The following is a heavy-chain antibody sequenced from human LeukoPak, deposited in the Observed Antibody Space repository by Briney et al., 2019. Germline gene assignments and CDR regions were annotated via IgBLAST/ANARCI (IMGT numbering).Heavy chain of an antibody. V-gene: IGHV4-34*01. J-gene: IGHJ3*02. CDR1: GGSFCGYY. Sequence: SETPSLTCAVYGGSFCGYYWSWMRQPPGKGVERLGEINHSGSTNYNPSLKSRVTISVDTSNIQFPLKLSSVTAADTAVYYCARRPSVLVPAAIRAFDIWGQGTMVTVSS. CDR3: ARRPSVLVPAAIRAFDI. CDR2: INHSGST. D-gene: IGHD2-2*01.